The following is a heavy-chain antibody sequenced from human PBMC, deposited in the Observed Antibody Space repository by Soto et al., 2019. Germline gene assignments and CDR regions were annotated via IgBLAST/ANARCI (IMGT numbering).Heavy chain of an antibody. Sequence: GGSLRRACASYGVTFTTYSMSLVRQAPGKGLEWVSGISGSGSSTYYADSVKGRFTISRDISKNTLYLQMNSLRVEDTALYYCAKDKYSSGWYRDYWGQGTRVTV. J-gene: IGHJ4*02. D-gene: IGHD6-19*01. CDR3: AKDKYSSGWYRDY. V-gene: IGHV3-23*01. CDR2: ISGSGSST. CDR1: GVTFTTYS.